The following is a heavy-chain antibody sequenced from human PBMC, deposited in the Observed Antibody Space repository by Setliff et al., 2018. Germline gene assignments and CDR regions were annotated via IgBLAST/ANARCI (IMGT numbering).Heavy chain of an antibody. Sequence: PSETLSLTCTVSGVSISSHYWSWVRQPPGKGLECIGDIYYTGSTNYNPSLWSRLTMSIDTSKNQFSLKLSSVTAADTAVYYCAGRPQNTPMGPCDYWGQGTLVTVSS. CDR2: IYYTGST. CDR1: GVSISSHY. CDR3: AGRPQNTPMGPCDY. V-gene: IGHV4-59*08. D-gene: IGHD5-18*01. J-gene: IGHJ4*02.